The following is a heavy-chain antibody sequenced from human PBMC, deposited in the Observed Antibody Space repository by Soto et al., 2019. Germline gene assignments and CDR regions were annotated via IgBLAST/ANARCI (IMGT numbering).Heavy chain of an antibody. CDR2: INHSGST. D-gene: IGHD2-2*01. Sequence: PSETMSLTCAVYGGSFSGYYWSWIRQPPGKGLEWIGEINHSGSTNYNPSLKSRVTISVDTSKNQFSLKLSSVTAADTAVYYCARALGYCSSTCCQPTNANWGDPRGQGTLVTVSA. CDR3: ARALGYCSSTCCQPTNANWGDP. V-gene: IGHV4-34*01. J-gene: IGHJ5*02. CDR1: GGSFSGYY.